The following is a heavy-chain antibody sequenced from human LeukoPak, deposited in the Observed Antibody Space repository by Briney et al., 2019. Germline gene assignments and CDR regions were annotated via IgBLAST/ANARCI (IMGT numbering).Heavy chain of an antibody. CDR2: ISTNDGSA. CDR3: AKDALGYVGSGWEPFDY. V-gene: IGHV3-23*01. D-gene: IGHD6-19*01. CDR1: GFTFSNYV. J-gene: IGHJ4*02. Sequence: PGGSLRLSCAASGFTFSNYVMSWVRQAPGKGLEWVSSISTNDGSAFYADSARGRSTISRDNSKNTLYLQLNSLTAEDTAVYYCAKDALGYVGSGWEPFDYWGQGTLVTVSS.